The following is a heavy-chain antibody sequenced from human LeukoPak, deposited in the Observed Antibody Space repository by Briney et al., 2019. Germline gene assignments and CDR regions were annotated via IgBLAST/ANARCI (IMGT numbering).Heavy chain of an antibody. Sequence: SETLSLTCTVSGGSISSGGYYWSWIRQHPGKGLEWIGYIYYSGSTYYNPSLKSRVTISVDTSKNQFSLKLSSVTAADTAVYYCARAGPMVRGVTYYYYYGMDVWGQGTTVTVSS. V-gene: IGHV4-31*03. CDR2: IYYSGST. CDR1: GGSISSGGYY. D-gene: IGHD3-10*01. J-gene: IGHJ6*02. CDR3: ARAGPMVRGVTYYYYYGMDV.